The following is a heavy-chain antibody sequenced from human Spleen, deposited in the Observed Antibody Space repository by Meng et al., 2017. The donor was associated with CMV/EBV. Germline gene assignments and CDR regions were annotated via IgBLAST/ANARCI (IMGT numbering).Heavy chain of an antibody. CDR1: GFTFSRNR. CDR2: FSYRSGYI. V-gene: IGHV3-21*01. J-gene: IGHJ4*02. Sequence: GESLKISCAASGFTFSRNRMNRVRQAPGRGLEWVASFSYRSGYIYYADSVKGRFTISRDNAQNSLHLQMDSLRVEDTAVYYCAREGYQVATPAPYFDYWGQGTLVTVSS. CDR3: AREGYQVATPAPYFDY. D-gene: IGHD2-2*01.